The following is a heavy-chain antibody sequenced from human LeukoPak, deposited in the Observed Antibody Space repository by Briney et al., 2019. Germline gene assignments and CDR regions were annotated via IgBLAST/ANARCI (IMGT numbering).Heavy chain of an antibody. CDR1: GFTFSSYS. D-gene: IGHD1-1*01. V-gene: IGHV3-21*01. J-gene: IGHJ6*02. Sequence: PGGSLRLSCAASGFTFSSYSMNWVRQAPGKGLEWVSSISSSSSYIYYADSVKGRFTISRDNAKNSLYLQMNSLRAEVTAVYYCARDQRTTWAYYYGMDVWGQGTTVTVSS. CDR2: ISSSSSYI. CDR3: ARDQRTTWAYYYGMDV.